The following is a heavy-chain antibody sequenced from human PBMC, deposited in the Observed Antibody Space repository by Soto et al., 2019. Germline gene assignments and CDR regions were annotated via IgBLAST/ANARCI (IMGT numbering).Heavy chain of an antibody. J-gene: IGHJ3*02. Sequence: GASVKVSCKASGYTFTGYYMHWVRQAPGQGLEWMGWINPNSGGTNYAQKFQGWVTMTRDTSISTAYMELSRLRSDDTAVYYCARATEAVAGSAFDIWGQGTMVTVSS. CDR1: GYTFTGYY. CDR3: ARATEAVAGSAFDI. D-gene: IGHD6-19*01. CDR2: INPNSGGT. V-gene: IGHV1-2*04.